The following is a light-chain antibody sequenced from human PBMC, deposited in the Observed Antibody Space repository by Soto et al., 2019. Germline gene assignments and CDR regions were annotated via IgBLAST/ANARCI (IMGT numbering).Light chain of an antibody. CDR2: SHN. V-gene: IGLV1-44*01. CDR3: AAWDDSLNGYV. J-gene: IGLJ1*01. Sequence: QSVLTQPPSASGTPGQRVTISCSGSSSNIGSHAVNWYQQLPQTAPKLLTYSHNQRPSGVPDRFSGSKSGTSASLAISGLQSEDEADYYCAAWDDSLNGYVFGTGTKVTVL. CDR1: SSNIGSHA.